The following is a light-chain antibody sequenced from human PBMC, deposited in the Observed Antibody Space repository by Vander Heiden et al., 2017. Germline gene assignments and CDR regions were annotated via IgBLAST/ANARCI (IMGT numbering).Light chain of an antibody. Sequence: SDPTQPASVSGSPGPSISISCTGTSTNVGTYNLVSWYQHHPGKAPKLMIYEVSKRPSGVSNRFSGSKSGNTASLTISGLQAEDEADYYCSSYAGSSTVVVFGGGTKLTVL. J-gene: IGLJ2*01. CDR1: STNVGTYNL. V-gene: IGLV2-23*02. CDR2: EVS. CDR3: SSYAGSSTVVV.